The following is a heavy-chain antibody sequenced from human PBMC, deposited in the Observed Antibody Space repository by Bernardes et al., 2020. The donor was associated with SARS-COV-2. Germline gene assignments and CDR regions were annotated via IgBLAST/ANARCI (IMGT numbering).Heavy chain of an antibody. CDR3: SILAVADFDF. CDR1: GFTFDDYA. CDR2: ISGYGTNT. Sequence: GGSLRLSCAASGFTFDDYAMHWVRQAPGKCLEWVSLISGYGTNTDYADSVKGRFTISRDNSKNSVYLQMNSLRTEDTALYYCSILAVADFDFWGQGTLVTVSS. J-gene: IGHJ4*02. V-gene: IGHV3-43*02. D-gene: IGHD6-19*01.